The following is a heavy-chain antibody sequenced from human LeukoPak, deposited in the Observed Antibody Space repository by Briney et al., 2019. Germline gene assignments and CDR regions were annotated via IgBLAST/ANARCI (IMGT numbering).Heavy chain of an antibody. CDR1: GFTFSDYY. V-gene: IGHV3-11*01. D-gene: IGHD3-22*01. CDR3: ARDYYDSSGYYYFDY. Sequence: PGGSLRLSCAASGFTFSDYYMSWIRQAPGKGLEWVSYISSSGSTIYYADSVKGRFTISRDNAKNSLYLQMSSLRGEDTAVYYCARDYYDSSGYYYFDYWGRGTLVTVSS. CDR2: ISSSGSTI. J-gene: IGHJ4*02.